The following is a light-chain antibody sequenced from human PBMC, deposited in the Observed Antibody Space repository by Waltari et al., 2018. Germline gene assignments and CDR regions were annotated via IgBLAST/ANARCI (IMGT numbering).Light chain of an antibody. CDR2: VGTGGMGG. Sequence: QPVLTQPPSASASLGASVTLTCTLSSGYSNYKVDWYQQSPGKGPRVGMRVGTGGMGGSKGDGIPVGFSVLGSGLNRYLTIKNIQEEDESDYHCGADHGSGSSFVYVFGTGTKVTVL. V-gene: IGLV9-49*03. J-gene: IGLJ1*01. CDR1: SGYSNYK. CDR3: GADHGSGSSFVYV.